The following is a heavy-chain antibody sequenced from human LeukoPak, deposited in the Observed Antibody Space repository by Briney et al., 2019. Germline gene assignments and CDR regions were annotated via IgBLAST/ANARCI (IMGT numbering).Heavy chain of an antibody. V-gene: IGHV1-18*01. Sequence: ASVTVSCKASGYTFTSYGISWVRQAPGQGLEWMGWISAYNGNTNYAQKLQGRVTMTTDTSTSTAYMELRSLRSDDTAVYYCARVVTMVGGVIGGHWFDPWGQGTLVTVSS. J-gene: IGHJ5*02. CDR3: ARVVTMVGGVIGGHWFDP. CDR2: ISAYNGNT. CDR1: GYTFTSYG. D-gene: IGHD3-10*01.